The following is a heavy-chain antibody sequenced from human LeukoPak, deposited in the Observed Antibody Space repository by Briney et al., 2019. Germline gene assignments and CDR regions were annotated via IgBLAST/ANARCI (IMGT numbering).Heavy chain of an antibody. V-gene: IGHV3-23*01. D-gene: IGHD2-8*01. CDR3: AKAGPVVLMVYASDY. Sequence: GGSLRLSCAASGFTVSSNYMSWVRQAPGKGLEWVSAISGSGGSTYYADSVKGRFTISRDNSKNTLYLQMNSLRAEDTAVYYCAKAGPVVLMVYASDYWGQGTLVTVSS. CDR2: ISGSGGST. CDR1: GFTVSSNY. J-gene: IGHJ4*02.